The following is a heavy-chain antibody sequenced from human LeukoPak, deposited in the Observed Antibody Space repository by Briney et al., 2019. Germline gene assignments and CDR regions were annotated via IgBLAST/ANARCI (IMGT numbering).Heavy chain of an antibody. CDR2: ISSSSSYI. D-gene: IGHD6-13*01. CDR3: ARGTGYSSSWYYFDY. J-gene: IGHJ4*02. Sequence: GGSLRLSCAASGITFSSCAMSWVRQAPGKGLEWVSSISSSSSYIYYADSVKGRFTISRDNAKNSLYLQMNSLRAEDTAVYYCARGTGYSSSWYYFDYWGQGTLVTVSS. V-gene: IGHV3-21*01. CDR1: GITFSSCA.